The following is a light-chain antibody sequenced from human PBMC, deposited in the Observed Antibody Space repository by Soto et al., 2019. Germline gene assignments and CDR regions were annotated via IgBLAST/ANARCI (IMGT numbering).Light chain of an antibody. Sequence: DIQVTQSPTSLSASVGDRVTITCRASQSINNFLNWYQVKPWGAPNLLIYAASRLESGLPSRFSGDGSGTDFSLTIRNRQPEDFATYFCQYGGTTPSVTVRQGTRL. V-gene: IGKV1-39*01. J-gene: IGKJ5*01. CDR1: QSINNF. CDR2: AAS. CDR3: QYGGTTPSVT.